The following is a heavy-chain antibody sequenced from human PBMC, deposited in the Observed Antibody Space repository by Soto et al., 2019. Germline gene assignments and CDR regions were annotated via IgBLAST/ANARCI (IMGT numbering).Heavy chain of an antibody. CDR3: AKGSITIFGVVEDAFDI. CDR1: GFTFSSYA. J-gene: IGHJ3*02. Sequence: EVQLLESGGGLVQPGGSLRLSCAASGFTFSSYAMSWVRQAPGKGLEWVSAISGSGGSTYYADSVKGRFTISRDNSKNTLYLQMNSLRAEDTAVYYCAKGSITIFGVVEDAFDIWGQGTMVTVSS. CDR2: ISGSGGST. D-gene: IGHD3-3*01. V-gene: IGHV3-23*01.